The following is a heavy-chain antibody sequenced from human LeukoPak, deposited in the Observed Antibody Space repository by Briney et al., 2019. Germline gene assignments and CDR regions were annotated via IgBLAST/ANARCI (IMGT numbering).Heavy chain of an antibody. CDR3: AQKLGFCSGGTCYFTY. V-gene: IGHV3-23*01. Sequence: PGGSLRLSCAASGFTFSSYAMSWVRQAPGKGLEWVAAISNSGGDTFYSDSGKGRFTIARDNSKNTLYLQMNSLRVDDTAVYYCAQKLGFCSGGTCYFTYGGQGTLAPV. CDR2: ISNSGGDT. CDR1: GFTFSSYA. J-gene: IGHJ1*01. D-gene: IGHD2-15*01.